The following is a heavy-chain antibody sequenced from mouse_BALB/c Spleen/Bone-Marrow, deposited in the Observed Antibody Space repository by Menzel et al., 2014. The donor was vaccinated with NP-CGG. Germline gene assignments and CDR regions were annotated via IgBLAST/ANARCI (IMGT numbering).Heavy chain of an antibody. V-gene: IGHV1-63*02. J-gene: IGHJ3*01. CDR1: GYTFTNYW. CDR3: AIRGDISGYGFAY. Sequence: VQLQESGAELVRPGISVKMSCKAAGYTFTNYWIGWIKQRPGHGLEWIGDIYPGGGYTNYNEKFQGKATLTADTSSSTAYMQLSSLTSEDSAIFYCAIRGDISGYGFAYWGQGTLVTVSA. D-gene: IGHD3-2*01. CDR2: IYPGGGYT.